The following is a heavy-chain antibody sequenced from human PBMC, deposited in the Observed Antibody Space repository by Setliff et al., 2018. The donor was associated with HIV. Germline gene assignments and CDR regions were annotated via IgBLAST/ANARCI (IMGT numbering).Heavy chain of an antibody. CDR3: ARNSQKGIQPLLLAS. Sequence: PGESLKISCKASGYSFANYWVGWVRQMPGKGLEWMGLIYPGDSETRYNPYFQGQVSISADKSINTAYLQWSSLKASDTAVYYCARNSQKGIQPLLLASWGPGTLVTVSS. V-gene: IGHV5-51*01. D-gene: IGHD1-1*01. CDR2: IYPGDSET. CDR1: GYSFANYW. J-gene: IGHJ4*02.